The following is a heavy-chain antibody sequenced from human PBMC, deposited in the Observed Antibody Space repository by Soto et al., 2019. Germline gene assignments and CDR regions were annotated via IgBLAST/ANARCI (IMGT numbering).Heavy chain of an antibody. Sequence: ASETLSLTCAVSGVSIGSHDWWTWVRQPQGKGLEWIGESHQSGNTNYNSSLESRVTISLDKSKNHFSLQLSSVTVADTAVYYCATRDTGRVYWGQGTLVTVSS. CDR3: ATRDTGRVY. V-gene: IGHV4-4*02. CDR2: SHQSGNT. CDR1: GVSIGSHDW. J-gene: IGHJ4*02. D-gene: IGHD5-18*01.